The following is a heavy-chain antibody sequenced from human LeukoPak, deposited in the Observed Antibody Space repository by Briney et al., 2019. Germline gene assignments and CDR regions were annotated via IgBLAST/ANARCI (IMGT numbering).Heavy chain of an antibody. J-gene: IGHJ4*02. CDR3: ARGQGTVTTH. CDR1: GGSFSGYY. Sequence: PSETLSLTCAVSGGSFSGYYWTWIRQPPGKGLEWIGEINHSGNANYNPSLESRVTISLDMSENHFSLKLTSVTAADTAVYYCARGQGTVTTHWGQGTLVTVSS. CDR2: INHSGNA. D-gene: IGHD4-17*01. V-gene: IGHV4-34*01.